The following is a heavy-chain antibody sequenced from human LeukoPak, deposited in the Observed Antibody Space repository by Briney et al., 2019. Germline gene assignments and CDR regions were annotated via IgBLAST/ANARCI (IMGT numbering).Heavy chain of an antibody. CDR1: GGTFSSYA. V-gene: IGHV1-69*04. Sequence: GASVKVSCKASGGTFSSYAISWVRQAPGQGLEWMGRIIPILGIANYAQKFQGRVTITADKSTSTAYMELSSLRSEDTAVYYCARDDDDYYGSGSPFDYWGQGTLVTVSS. J-gene: IGHJ4*02. CDR3: ARDDDDYYGSGSPFDY. CDR2: IIPILGIA. D-gene: IGHD3-10*01.